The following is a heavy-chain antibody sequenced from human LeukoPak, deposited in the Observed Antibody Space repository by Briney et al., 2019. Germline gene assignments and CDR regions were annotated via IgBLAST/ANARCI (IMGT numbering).Heavy chain of an antibody. V-gene: IGHV1-18*01. CDR2: ISAYNGNT. Sequence: ASVKVSCKASGYTFTSYGISWVRQAPGQGLEWMGWISAYNGNTNYAQKLQGRVTMTTDTSASTAYMERRSLRSDDTAVYYCARDGMRKAVADSYWYFDLWGRGTLVTVSS. D-gene: IGHD6-19*01. CDR1: GYTFTSYG. J-gene: IGHJ2*01. CDR3: ARDGMRKAVADSYWYFDL.